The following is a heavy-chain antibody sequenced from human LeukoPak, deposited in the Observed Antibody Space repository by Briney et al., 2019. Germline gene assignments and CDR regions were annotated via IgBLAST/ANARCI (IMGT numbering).Heavy chain of an antibody. D-gene: IGHD2-2*01. J-gene: IGHJ4*02. V-gene: IGHV4-31*03. CDR3: ARGCSSTSRYDY. CDR1: GGSISSGGYY. Sequence: SETLSLTCTVSGGSISSGGYYWSWIRQHPGKGLEWIGYIYYSGSTYYNPSLKSRVTISVDTSRNQFSLKLSSVTAADTAVYYCARGCSSTSRYDYWGQGTLVTVSS. CDR2: IYYSGST.